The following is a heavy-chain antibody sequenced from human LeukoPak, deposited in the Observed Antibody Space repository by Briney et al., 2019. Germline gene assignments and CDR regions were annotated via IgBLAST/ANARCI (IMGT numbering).Heavy chain of an antibody. CDR3: AKDRLKDIVVVPAAPTFDY. CDR1: GFTFSSYG. CDR2: ISYDGSNK. V-gene: IGHV3-30*18. Sequence: GGSLRLSCAASGFTFSSYGMHWVRQAPGKGLEWVAVISYDGSNKYYADSVKGRFTISRDNSKNTLYLQMNSLRAEDTAVYYCAKDRLKDIVVVPAAPTFDYWGQGTLVTVSS. J-gene: IGHJ4*02. D-gene: IGHD2-2*01.